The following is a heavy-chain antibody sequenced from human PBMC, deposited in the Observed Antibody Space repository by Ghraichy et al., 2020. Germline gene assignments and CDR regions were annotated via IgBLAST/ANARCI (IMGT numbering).Heavy chain of an antibody. D-gene: IGHD3-10*01. J-gene: IGHJ6*02. CDR3: ARGSGSGSYYNNPLYYYYGMDV. V-gene: IGHV3-66*02. CDR2: IYSGGST. CDR1: GFTVSSNY. Sequence: GESLNISCAASGFTVSSNYMSWVRQAPGKGLEWVSVIYSGGSTYYADSVKGRFTISRDNSKNTLYLQMNSLRAEDTAVYYCARGSGSGSYYNNPLYYYYGMDVWGQGTTVTVSS.